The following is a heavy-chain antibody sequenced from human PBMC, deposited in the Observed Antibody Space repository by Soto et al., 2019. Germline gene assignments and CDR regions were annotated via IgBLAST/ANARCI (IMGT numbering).Heavy chain of an antibody. D-gene: IGHD3-10*01. Sequence: SETLSLTCTVSGGSVSNNYWSWIRQPPGKGLEWIGYIYYSGSTNYNPSLKSRVTISVDTSKNQFSLKLRSVTAADTAVYYCARELASPMVNDYYYYYGMDVWGQGTTVTVSS. V-gene: IGHV4-59*02. CDR3: ARELASPMVNDYYYYYGMDV. CDR2: IYYSGST. J-gene: IGHJ6*02. CDR1: GGSVSNNY.